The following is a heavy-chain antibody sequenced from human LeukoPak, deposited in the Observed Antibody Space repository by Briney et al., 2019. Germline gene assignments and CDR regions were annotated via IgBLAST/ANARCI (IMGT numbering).Heavy chain of an antibody. Sequence: GGSLRLSCAASGFTFSGYWMTWVRQAPGKGLEWVANLRPDGSDKYYADSVKGRFTISRDNAKNSLYLQMNGLRADDTAIYYCARDAYDDASESWGQGTPVTVSS. J-gene: IGHJ5*02. CDR2: LRPDGSDK. CDR1: GFTFSGYW. V-gene: IGHV3-7*01. CDR3: ARDAYDDASES. D-gene: IGHD3-3*01.